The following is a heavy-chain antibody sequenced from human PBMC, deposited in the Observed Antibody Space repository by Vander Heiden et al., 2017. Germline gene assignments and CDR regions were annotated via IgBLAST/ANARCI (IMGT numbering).Heavy chain of an antibody. CDR2: IYYGGNT. Sequence: QLQLQESGPGLVKPSETLSLICSVSGDSMSSNHPYWGWIRQPPGKGLEWIGNIYYGGNTYYNPSFKSRVTISIDTSKKYFSLQLTSVTAADTAIYYCARPQVGRGGGSWFDPWGRGTLVTVSS. CDR1: GDSMSSNHPY. CDR3: ARPQVGRGGGSWFDP. D-gene: IGHD3-16*01. J-gene: IGHJ5*02. V-gene: IGHV4-39*02.